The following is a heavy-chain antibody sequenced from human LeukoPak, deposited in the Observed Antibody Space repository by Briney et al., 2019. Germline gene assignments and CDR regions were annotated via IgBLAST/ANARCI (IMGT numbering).Heavy chain of an antibody. CDR2: INPSGGST. CDR1: GYTFTSYY. V-gene: IGHV1-46*01. Sequence: GASVKVSCKASGYTFTSYYMHWVRQAPGQGLEWMGIINPSGGSTSYARKFQGRVTMTRDTSTSTVYMELSSLRSEDTAVYYCARGSVLWFGELSYGMDVWGQGTTVTVSS. CDR3: ARGSVLWFGELSYGMDV. J-gene: IGHJ6*02. D-gene: IGHD3-10*01.